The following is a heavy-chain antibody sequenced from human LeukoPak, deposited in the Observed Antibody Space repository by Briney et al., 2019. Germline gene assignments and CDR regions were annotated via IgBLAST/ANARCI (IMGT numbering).Heavy chain of an antibody. Sequence: ASLKVSCKASGYTFTGYYMHWVRQAPGQGLEWMGWINPNSGGTNYAQKFQGRVTMTRDTSISTAYMELSRRRSDDTAVYYCATPRKGDSSGDYWGQGTLVTVSS. CDR2: INPNSGGT. D-gene: IGHD6-19*01. CDR3: ATPRKGDSSGDY. V-gene: IGHV1-2*02. J-gene: IGHJ4*02. CDR1: GYTFTGYY.